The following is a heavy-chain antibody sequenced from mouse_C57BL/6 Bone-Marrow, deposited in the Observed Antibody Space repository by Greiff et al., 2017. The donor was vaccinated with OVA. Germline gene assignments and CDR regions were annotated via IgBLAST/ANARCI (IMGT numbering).Heavy chain of an antibody. CDR3: AREGADDDDAMDY. D-gene: IGHD2-4*01. Sequence: QVQLQQPGAELVKPGASVKLSCKASGYTFTSYWMQWVKQRPGQGLEWIGEIDPSDSYSTYNQTFKGKATLTVDTSSSTAYMQLSSLTSEDTAVYYCAREGADDDDAMDYWGQGTSVTVSS. CDR2: IDPSDSYS. CDR1: GYTFTSYW. V-gene: IGHV1-50*01. J-gene: IGHJ4*01.